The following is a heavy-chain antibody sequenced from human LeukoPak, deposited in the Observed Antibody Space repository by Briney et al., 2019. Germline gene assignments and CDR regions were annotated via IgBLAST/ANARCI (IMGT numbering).Heavy chain of an antibody. CDR2: IYYSGST. J-gene: IGHJ5*02. D-gene: IGHD3-10*01. Sequence: SETLSLTCTVSGGSISSSSYYWGWIRQPPGKGLEWIGSIYYSGSTYYNPSLKSRVTISVDTSKNQFSLKLSSVTAADTAVYYCARPGPMVRGLFDWFDPWGQGTLVTVSS. V-gene: IGHV4-39*01. CDR3: ARPGPMVRGLFDWFDP. CDR1: GGSISSSSYY.